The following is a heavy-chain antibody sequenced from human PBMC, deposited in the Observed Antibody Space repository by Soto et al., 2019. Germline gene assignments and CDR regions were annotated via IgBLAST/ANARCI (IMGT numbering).Heavy chain of an antibody. V-gene: IGHV2-5*02. CDR1: GFSLSTSGVG. CDR2: IYWDDDK. CDR3: ARDSSGWYGFDY. D-gene: IGHD6-19*01. Sequence: QITLKESGPPLVKPTQTLTLTCTFSGFSLSTSGVGVGWIRQPPGKALEWLALIYWDDDKRYSPSLKSRLTITKDTSKHQVVLTMTNMDPVDTATYYCARDSSGWYGFDYWGQGALVTVSS. J-gene: IGHJ4*02.